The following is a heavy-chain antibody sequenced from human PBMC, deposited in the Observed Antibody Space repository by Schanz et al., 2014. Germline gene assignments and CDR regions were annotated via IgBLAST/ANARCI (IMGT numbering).Heavy chain of an antibody. CDR1: GFTFSSYA. Sequence: EVQLLESGGALEQPGGSLRLSCAGSGFTFSSYAMNWVRQAPGKGLEWVSVISGSGDDTYYADSVKGRFTISRDNAKNTLYLQMNSLRAEDTAVYYCVRDTDYHFDYWGQGTLVTVSS. D-gene: IGHD4-17*01. CDR3: VRDTDYHFDY. J-gene: IGHJ4*02. CDR2: ISGSGDDT. V-gene: IGHV3-23*01.